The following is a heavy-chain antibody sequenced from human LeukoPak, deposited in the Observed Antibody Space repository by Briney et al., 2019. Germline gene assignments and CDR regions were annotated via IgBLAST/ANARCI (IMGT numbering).Heavy chain of an antibody. D-gene: IGHD3-22*01. V-gene: IGHV3-53*01. CDR3: ASYSRLDY. CDR2: IYSGGST. Sequence: SGGSLRLSCAASGFTVSNNYMSWVRQAPGRGLEWLSLIYSGGSTYYADSVKGRFTIPRDNSKNTLYLQMNSLRADDTAVYCCASYSRLDYWGQGTLVTVSS. CDR1: GFTVSNNY. J-gene: IGHJ4*02.